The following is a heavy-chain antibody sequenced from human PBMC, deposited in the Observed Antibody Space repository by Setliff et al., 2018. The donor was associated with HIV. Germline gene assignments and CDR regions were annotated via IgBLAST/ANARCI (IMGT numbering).Heavy chain of an antibody. CDR1: GGSISSYY. D-gene: IGHD2-15*01. V-gene: IGHV4-4*09. CDR2: IYTSGST. CDR3: ARGRVVGAGWYFDL. Sequence: LTCTVSGGSISSYYWSWIRQPPGKGLEWIGYIYTSGSTNYNPSLKSRVTISVDTSKNQYSLKLSSVTAADTAVYYCARGRVVGAGWYFDLWGRGTLVTVSS. J-gene: IGHJ2*01.